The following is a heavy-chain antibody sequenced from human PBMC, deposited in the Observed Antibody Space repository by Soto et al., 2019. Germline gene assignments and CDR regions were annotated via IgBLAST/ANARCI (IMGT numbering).Heavy chain of an antibody. Sequence: EVQLLESGGGLVQPGGSLRLSCAASGFTFSSNAMSWVRQAPGKGLHWVSAISGSGASTYYADSVKGRFTISRDNSKNTLYLQMNSLRAEDTAVYYCAKGRGYCTSTSCYVGSDYWGQGTLVTVSS. D-gene: IGHD2-2*01. V-gene: IGHV3-23*01. CDR2: ISGSGAST. CDR1: GFTFSSNA. J-gene: IGHJ4*02. CDR3: AKGRGYCTSTSCYVGSDY.